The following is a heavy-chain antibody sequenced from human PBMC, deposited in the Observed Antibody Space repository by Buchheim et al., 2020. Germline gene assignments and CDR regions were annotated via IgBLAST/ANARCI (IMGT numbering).Heavy chain of an antibody. CDR3: ARASKLGDACSGGSCPPPNYFDY. CDR2: IYYSGST. D-gene: IGHD2-15*01. CDR1: GGSISSYY. V-gene: IGHV4-59*08. Sequence: QVQLQESGPGLVKPSETLSLTCTVSGGSISSYYWSWIRQPPGKGLEWIGYIYYSGSTNYNPSLKSRVTISVDTSKNQFSLKLSSVTAADTAVYYCARASKLGDACSGGSCPPPNYFDYWGQGTL. J-gene: IGHJ4*02.